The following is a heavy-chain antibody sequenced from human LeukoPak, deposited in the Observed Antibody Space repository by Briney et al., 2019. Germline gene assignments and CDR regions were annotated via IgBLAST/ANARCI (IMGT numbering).Heavy chain of an antibody. V-gene: IGHV3-30*02. CDR2: IQHDGRDR. CDR3: TTRDCSGSGCGYYYMGV. D-gene: IGHD2-15*01. Sequence: GGSLRLSCAASGFTFSSYGMYWVRQAPGKGLEWVAFIQHDGRDRYCADSVKGRFTTSRDNSKDTLYLQMNSLRAEDMALYYCTTRDCSGSGCGYYYMGVWGKGTTVTVS. J-gene: IGHJ6*03. CDR1: GFTFSSYG.